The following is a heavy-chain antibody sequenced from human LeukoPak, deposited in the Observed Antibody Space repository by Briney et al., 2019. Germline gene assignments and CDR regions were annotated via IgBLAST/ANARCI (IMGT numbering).Heavy chain of an antibody. J-gene: IGHJ6*03. V-gene: IGHV1-69*06. CDR2: ITPIFGTA. CDR3: ARDFSRYYYMDV. Sequence: ASVKVSCKASGGTFSSYAVSWVRQAPGQGLEWMGRITPIFGTANYAQKFQGRVTITADKSTSTAYMELSSLRSEDTAVYYCARDFSRYYYMDVWGKGTTVTVSS. CDR1: GGTFSSYA. D-gene: IGHD3-3*01.